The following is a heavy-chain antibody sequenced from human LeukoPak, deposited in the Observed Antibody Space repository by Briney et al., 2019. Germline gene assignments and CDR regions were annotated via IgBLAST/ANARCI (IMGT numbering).Heavy chain of an antibody. Sequence: ASVKVSCKASGYTFTSYGISWVRQAPGQGLEWMGWISAYNGNTNYAQKLQGRVTMTTDTSTSTAYMELRSLRSDDTAVYYCARDTAIQLWSPGGAFDIWGQGTMVTVSS. V-gene: IGHV1-18*01. J-gene: IGHJ3*02. CDR1: GYTFTSYG. CDR3: ARDTAIQLWSPGGAFDI. CDR2: ISAYNGNT. D-gene: IGHD5-18*01.